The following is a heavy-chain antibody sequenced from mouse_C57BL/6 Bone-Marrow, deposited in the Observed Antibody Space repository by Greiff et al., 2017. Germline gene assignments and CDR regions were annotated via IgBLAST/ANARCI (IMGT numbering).Heavy chain of an antibody. Sequence: EVKLVESGGGLVQPGGSLKLSCAASGFTFSDYGMAWVRQAPRKGPEWVAFISNLAYSIYYADTVTGRFTISRENAKNNLYLEMRSLRSEDTAMYYCARHDRGFAYLGQGTLVTVSA. CDR3: ARHDRGFAY. CDR1: GFTFSDYG. V-gene: IGHV5-15*01. J-gene: IGHJ3*01. CDR2: ISNLAYSI. D-gene: IGHD3-2*01.